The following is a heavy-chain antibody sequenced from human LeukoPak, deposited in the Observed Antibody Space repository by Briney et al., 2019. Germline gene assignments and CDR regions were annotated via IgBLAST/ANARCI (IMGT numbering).Heavy chain of an antibody. Sequence: PSETLSLTCTVSGGSISSGSYYWSWIRQPAGKGLEWIGRIYTSGSTNYNPSLKSRVTISVDTSKNQFSLKLSSVTAADTAVYYCARESLGGGYDILTGYYTRAYYFDYWGQGTLVTVSS. CDR2: IYTSGST. D-gene: IGHD3-9*01. J-gene: IGHJ4*02. CDR3: ARESLGGGYDILTGYYTRAYYFDY. CDR1: GGSISSGSYY. V-gene: IGHV4-61*02.